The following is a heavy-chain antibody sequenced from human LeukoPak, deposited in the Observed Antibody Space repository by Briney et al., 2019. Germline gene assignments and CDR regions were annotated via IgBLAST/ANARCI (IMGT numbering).Heavy chain of an antibody. J-gene: IGHJ5*02. D-gene: IGHD3-3*01. Sequence: SETLSLTCTVSGGSISSYYWSWIRQPPGQGLEWIGYIYFSGSTSYNPSLKSRVTISVDTSKNQFSLKLTSVTAADTAVYYCARETYYDFWSGYYSWGWFYPWGQGTLVTVSS. CDR3: ARETYYDFWSGYYSWGWFYP. CDR2: IYFSGST. V-gene: IGHV4-59*01. CDR1: GGSISSYY.